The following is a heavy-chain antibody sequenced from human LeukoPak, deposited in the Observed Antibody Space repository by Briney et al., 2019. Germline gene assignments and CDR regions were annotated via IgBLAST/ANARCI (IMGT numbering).Heavy chain of an antibody. D-gene: IGHD6-13*01. CDR3: ARVGYSSSWYLLLTTYYFDY. CDR1: EFTFSSYW. J-gene: IGHJ4*02. Sequence: GGSLRLSCAASEFTFSSYWRHWVRQAPGKGLMWVSHVNSAGSSTKYADSVKGRFTISRDNAKNTLYLQMNSLRAEDTAVYYCARVGYSSSWYLLLTTYYFDYWGQGTLVTVSS. V-gene: IGHV3-74*03. CDR2: VNSAGSST.